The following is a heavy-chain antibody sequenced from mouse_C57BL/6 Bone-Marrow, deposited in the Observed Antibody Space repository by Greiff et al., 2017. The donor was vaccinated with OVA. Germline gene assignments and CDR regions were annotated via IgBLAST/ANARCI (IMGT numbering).Heavy chain of an antibody. CDR3: AGDLWYFDV. Sequence: EVQLVESEGGLVQPGSSMKLSCTASGFTFSDYYMAWVRQVPEKGLEWVANINYDGSSTYYLDSLKSRFIISRDNAKNILYLQMSSLKSEDTATYYCAGDLWYFDVWGTGTTVTVSS. CDR2: INYDGSST. J-gene: IGHJ1*03. V-gene: IGHV5-16*01. CDR1: GFTFSDYY.